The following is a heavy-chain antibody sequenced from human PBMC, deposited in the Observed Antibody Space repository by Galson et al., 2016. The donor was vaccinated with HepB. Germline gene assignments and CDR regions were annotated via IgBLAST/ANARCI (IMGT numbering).Heavy chain of an antibody. CDR2: FDPEDGET. CDR1: GYTLTELS. Sequence: SVKVSCKVSGYTLTELSMHWVRQAPGKGLEWMGGFDPEDGETIYAQKFQGSVTMTEDTSTDTAYMELSSLRSEDTAVYYCATGVAVAGYYYYGMDVWGQGTTVTVSS. J-gene: IGHJ6*02. D-gene: IGHD6-19*01. V-gene: IGHV1-24*01. CDR3: ATGVAVAGYYYYGMDV.